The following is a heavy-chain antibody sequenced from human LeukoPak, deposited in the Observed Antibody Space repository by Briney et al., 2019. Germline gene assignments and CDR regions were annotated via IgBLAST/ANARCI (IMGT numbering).Heavy chain of an antibody. CDR3: ATGPRITRETDY. Sequence: ASVKVSCTVSGYTLTELSMHWVRQAPGKGLEWMGGFDPEDGETIYAQKFQGRVTMTEDTSTDTAYMELSSLRSEDTAVYYCATGPRITRETDYWGQGTLVTVSS. J-gene: IGHJ4*02. D-gene: IGHD3-10*01. V-gene: IGHV1-24*01. CDR1: GYTLTELS. CDR2: FDPEDGET.